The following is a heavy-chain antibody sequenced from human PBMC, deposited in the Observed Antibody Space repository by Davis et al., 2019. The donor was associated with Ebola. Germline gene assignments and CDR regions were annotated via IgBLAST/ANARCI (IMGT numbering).Heavy chain of an antibody. J-gene: IGHJ3*02. CDR2: INPITGGT. CDR3: AREGGRYYDSSGYVFDI. CDR1: GYRFTSYY. D-gene: IGHD3-22*01. Sequence: ASVKVSCKASGYRFTSYYMHWVRQVPGQGLEWMGIINPITGGTSYAQNFQVRVNMTRDTSTSTVYMELSSLRSKDTAVYYCAREGGRYYDSSGYVFDIWGQGTMVKVSS. V-gene: IGHV1-46*01.